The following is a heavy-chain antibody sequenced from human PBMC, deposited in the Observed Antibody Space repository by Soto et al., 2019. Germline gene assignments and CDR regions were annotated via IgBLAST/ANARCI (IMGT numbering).Heavy chain of an antibody. D-gene: IGHD3-22*01. CDR1: GFTFSSYS. CDR2: ISSSSSYI. J-gene: IGHJ3*02. Sequence: GGSLRLSCAASGFTFSSYSMNWVRQAPGKGLEWVSSISSSSSYIYYADSVKGRFTISRDNAKNSLYLQMNSLRAEDTAVYYCSGYYGGDGAFDIWGQGTMVTVS. CDR3: SGYYGGDGAFDI. V-gene: IGHV3-21*01.